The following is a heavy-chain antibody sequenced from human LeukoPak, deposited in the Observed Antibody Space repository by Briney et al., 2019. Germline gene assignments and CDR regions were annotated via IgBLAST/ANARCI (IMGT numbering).Heavy chain of an antibody. CDR2: IKQDGSAK. CDR3: ARFGSGWYQYYFDY. D-gene: IGHD6-19*01. V-gene: IGHV3-7*01. CDR1: GFTFSTYW. J-gene: IGHJ4*02. Sequence: GGSLGLSCAASGFTFSTYWMSWVRQAPGKGLEWVANIKQDGSAKYYVDSVKGRFTISRDNAKNLLYLQMNSLRAEDTAVYYCARFGSGWYQYYFDYWGQGTLVTVSS.